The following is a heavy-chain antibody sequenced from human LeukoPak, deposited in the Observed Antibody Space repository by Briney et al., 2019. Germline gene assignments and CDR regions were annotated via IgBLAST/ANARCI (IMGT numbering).Heavy chain of an antibody. J-gene: IGHJ4*02. D-gene: IGHD1-26*01. Sequence: PGGSLRLSCAASGLTFSNYAMTWVRQAPGNGQEWVSGISAGSGSTYYADSVKGRFTISRDKSKNTLYLQMSSLRAEDTAIYYCAIHESSIPYWGEGTLVTVSS. CDR1: GLTFSNYA. CDR2: ISAGSGST. CDR3: AIHESSIPY. V-gene: IGHV3-23*01.